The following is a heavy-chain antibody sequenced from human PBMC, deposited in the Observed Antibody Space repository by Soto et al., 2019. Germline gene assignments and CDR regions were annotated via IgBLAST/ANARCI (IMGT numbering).Heavy chain of an antibody. Sequence: ASVKVSCEASGYSFTSYGMSWVRQAPGQGLEWMGWISAYNGNTNYAQKLQGRVTMTTDTSTSTAYMELRSLRSDDTAVYYCARGRIQLWSDYWGQGTLVTVSS. J-gene: IGHJ4*02. CDR2: ISAYNGNT. D-gene: IGHD5-18*01. V-gene: IGHV1-18*01. CDR3: ARGRIQLWSDY. CDR1: GYSFTSYG.